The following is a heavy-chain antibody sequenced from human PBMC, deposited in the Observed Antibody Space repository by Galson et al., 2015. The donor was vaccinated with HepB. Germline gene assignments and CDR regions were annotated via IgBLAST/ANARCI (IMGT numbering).Heavy chain of an antibody. CDR2: ISAYNGNT. CDR3: ARARYSSSPPDY. Sequence: SVKVSCKASGYTFSIYSLTWVRQAPGQGLEWVGWISAYNGNTNYAQKLQGRVTVTTDTSTSTAYMELRSLRSDDTAVYYCARARYSSSPPDYWGQGTLVTVSS. J-gene: IGHJ4*02. CDR1: GYTFSIYS. V-gene: IGHV1-18*01. D-gene: IGHD6-6*01.